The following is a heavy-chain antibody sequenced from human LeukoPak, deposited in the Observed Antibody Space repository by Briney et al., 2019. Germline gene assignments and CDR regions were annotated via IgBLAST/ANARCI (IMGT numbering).Heavy chain of an antibody. CDR3: TTDGYYDFWSGYSYYFDY. CDR2: IKSKTDGGTT. Sequence: GGSLRLSCAASGFTFSNAWMSWVRQAPGKGREWVGRIKSKTDGGTTDYAAPVKGRFTISRDDSKNTLYLQMNSLKTEDTAVYYCTTDGYYDFWSGYSYYFDYWGQGTLVTVSS. J-gene: IGHJ4*02. V-gene: IGHV3-15*01. D-gene: IGHD3-3*01. CDR1: GFTFSNAW.